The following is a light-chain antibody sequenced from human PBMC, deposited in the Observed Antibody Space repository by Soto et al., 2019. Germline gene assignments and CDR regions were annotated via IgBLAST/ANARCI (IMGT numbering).Light chain of an antibody. CDR2: AAT. J-gene: IGKJ4*01. CDR1: QSLTNNY. Sequence: EIVLTQSPGTLSLSPGERATLSCRASQSLTNNYLAWYQQKPGQAPRLLIYAATSRATGIPDRFSGSRSETDFTLTISRLEPEDFAVYYCQQYGSSLPVTFGGGTNVEIK. CDR3: QQYGSSLPVT. V-gene: IGKV3-20*01.